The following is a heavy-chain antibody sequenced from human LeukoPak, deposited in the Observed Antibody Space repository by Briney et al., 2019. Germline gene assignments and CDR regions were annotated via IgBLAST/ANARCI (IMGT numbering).Heavy chain of an antibody. V-gene: IGHV4-4*07. CDR1: GGSISSYY. CDR2: VFTSGTT. J-gene: IGHJ4*02. D-gene: IGHD5-18*01. CDR3: ARVGYSSGDLDH. Sequence: SETLSLTCTVSGGSISSYYWSWIRQPAGKGLEWIGRVFTSGTTNYNPSLKSRVTMSVDTSKNQFSLKLSSVTAADTAVYYCARVGYSSGDLDHWGQGTLVTVSS.